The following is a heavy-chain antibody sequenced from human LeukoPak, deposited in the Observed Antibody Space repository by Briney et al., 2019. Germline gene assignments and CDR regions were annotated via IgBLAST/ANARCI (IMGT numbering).Heavy chain of an antibody. V-gene: IGHV4-39*01. Sequence: PSETLSLTCTVSGGSISSSSYYWGWIRQPPGKGLEWIGSIYYSGSTYYNPSLKSRVTISVDTSKTHFPLKLSSVTAADTAVYYCARHPPLGYCSGGSCYSLGCWFDPWGQGTLVTVSS. CDR1: GGSISSSSYY. D-gene: IGHD2-15*01. CDR3: ARHPPLGYCSGGSCYSLGCWFDP. J-gene: IGHJ5*02. CDR2: IYYSGST.